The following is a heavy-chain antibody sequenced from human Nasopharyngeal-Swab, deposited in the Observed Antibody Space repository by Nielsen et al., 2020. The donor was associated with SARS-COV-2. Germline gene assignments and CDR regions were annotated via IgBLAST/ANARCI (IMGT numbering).Heavy chain of an antibody. CDR2: ISGSGSYI. Sequence: GGSLRLSCAASGFTFSYYSMSWVRKAPGKGLEWVSSISGSGSYIYYADSVKGRFTISRDNAKNSLYLQMNSLRVEDTAVYYCGRQLRLGELSLYNEFDYWGQGTLVTVSS. V-gene: IGHV3-21*01. D-gene: IGHD3-16*02. CDR3: GRQLRLGELSLYNEFDY. J-gene: IGHJ4*02. CDR1: GFTFSYYS.